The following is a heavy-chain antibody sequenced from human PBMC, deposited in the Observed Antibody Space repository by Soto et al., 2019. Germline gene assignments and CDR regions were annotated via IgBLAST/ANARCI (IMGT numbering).Heavy chain of an antibody. CDR2: LSDSGGSI. D-gene: IGHD3-22*01. CDR1: GFTFSSHA. CDR3: ARSPFYFDSSGYYFQH. Sequence: GGSLRLSCTASGFTFSSHAMTWVRQAPGKGLEWVSGLSDSGGSIYYADSVKGQFTISRDNSMSTLYLQMKTLRAEDTAVYYCARSPFYFDSSGYYFQHWGQGTLVTVSP. J-gene: IGHJ1*01. V-gene: IGHV3-23*01.